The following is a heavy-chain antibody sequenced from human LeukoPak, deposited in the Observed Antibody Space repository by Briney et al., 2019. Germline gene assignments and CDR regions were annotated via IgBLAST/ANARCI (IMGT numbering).Heavy chain of an antibody. Sequence: GGSLRLSCAASGFTFSSYAMSWVRQAPGKGLRWVSIISGGAGSTYYTNSVKGRFTISRDNSKNTLYLQMNSLRAEDTALYYCAKGRFIAVVPAARGGDYVFDYWGQGTLVTVSS. CDR1: GFTFSSYA. V-gene: IGHV3-23*01. CDR3: AKGRFIAVVPAARGGDYVFDY. D-gene: IGHD2-2*01. J-gene: IGHJ4*02. CDR2: ISGGAGST.